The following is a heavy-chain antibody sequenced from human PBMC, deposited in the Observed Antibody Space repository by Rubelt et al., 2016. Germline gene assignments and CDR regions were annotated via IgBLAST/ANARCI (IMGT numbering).Heavy chain of an antibody. Sequence: QVQLVQSGAEVKKPGASVKVSCKASGYTFTSYYMHWVRQAPGQGLEWMGIINPSGGRKSYAQKFQGRVTITRDTSTGTVYMELSSLRSEDTAVYYCAREQETTVTIEGVLGYWGQGTLVTVSS. CDR3: AREQETTVTIEGVLGY. D-gene: IGHD4-17*01. CDR1: GYTFTSYY. J-gene: IGHJ4*02. V-gene: IGHV1-46*01. CDR2: INPSGGRK.